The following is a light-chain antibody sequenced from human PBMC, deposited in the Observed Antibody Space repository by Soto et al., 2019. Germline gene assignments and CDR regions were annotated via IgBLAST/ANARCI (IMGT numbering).Light chain of an antibody. J-gene: IGKJ1*01. CDR1: LNVATN. V-gene: IGKV3-15*01. CDR3: HQYNTGLRT. Sequence: TVMTQSPATLSMSPGDRAALSCRASLNVATNMAWYQQKPGQAPRLLIYGASIRATGVPARFTGSGSGTEFTLTINNLQSEYFAVYYCHQYNTGLRTFGRGTRVEV. CDR2: GAS.